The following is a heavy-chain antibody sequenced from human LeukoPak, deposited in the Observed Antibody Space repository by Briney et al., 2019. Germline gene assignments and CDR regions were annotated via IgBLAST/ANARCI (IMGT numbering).Heavy chain of an antibody. CDR3: ARGETDDAFDI. CDR2: INHSGST. J-gene: IGHJ3*02. Sequence: KPSETLSLTCAVYGGSFSGYYWSWIRQPPGKGLEWIGEINHSGSTNYNPSLKSRVTISVDTSKNQFSLKLSSVTAADTAVYYCARGETDDAFDIWGQGTMVTVSS. CDR1: GGSFSGYY. V-gene: IGHV4-34*01.